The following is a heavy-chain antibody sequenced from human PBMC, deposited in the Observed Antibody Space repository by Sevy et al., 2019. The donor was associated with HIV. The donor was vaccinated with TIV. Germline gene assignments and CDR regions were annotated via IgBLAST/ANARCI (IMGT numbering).Heavy chain of an antibody. D-gene: IGHD6-13*01. CDR3: ARVGRSWAYYYYGMDV. V-gene: IGHV3-30*03. CDR1: GFTFDDYW. CDR2: ISYDGSNK. J-gene: IGHJ6*02. Sequence: GGSLRLSCAASGFTFDDYWMQWVRQAPGQGLEWVAVISYDGSNKYYVDSVKGRFTISRDNSKNTLYLQMNSLRAEDTAVYFCARVGRSWAYYYYGMDVWGQGTTVTVSS.